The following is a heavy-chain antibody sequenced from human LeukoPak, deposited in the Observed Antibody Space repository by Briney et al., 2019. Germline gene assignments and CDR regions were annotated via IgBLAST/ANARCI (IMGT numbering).Heavy chain of an antibody. CDR1: GFTVSNNY. CDR2: IYSGGTT. J-gene: IGHJ4*02. D-gene: IGHD3-16*01. V-gene: IGHV3-66*01. Sequence: GGSLRLSCAVSGFTVSNNYMNWVRQAPGKGLEWVSVIYSGGTTYYTDSVKGRFTISRDNSKNTLYLQMNNLRAEGTGVYYCARDDGAGGPFDYWGQGTLVTVSS. CDR3: ARDDGAGGPFDY.